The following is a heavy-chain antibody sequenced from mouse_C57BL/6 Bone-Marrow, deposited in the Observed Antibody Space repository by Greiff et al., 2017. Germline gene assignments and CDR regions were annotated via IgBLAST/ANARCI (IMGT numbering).Heavy chain of an antibody. CDR2: IYPTSGRT. D-gene: IGHD4-1*01. CDR1: GYTFTSYW. Sequence: VQLQQPGAELVKPGASVKMSCKASGYTFTSYWITWVKQRPGQGLEWIGDIYPTSGRTNYNEKFKSKAILTVDTSSNTAYMRLSSLTSEDSAVFYCAGSGPLGRSFDYWGQGTTLTVSS. V-gene: IGHV1-55*01. J-gene: IGHJ2*01. CDR3: AGSGPLGRSFDY.